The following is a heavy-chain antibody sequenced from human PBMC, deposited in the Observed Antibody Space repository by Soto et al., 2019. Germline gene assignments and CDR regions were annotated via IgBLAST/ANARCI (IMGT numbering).Heavy chain of an antibody. CDR3: AIGFRASLHWFDS. CDR1: GFTFTDYY. D-gene: IGHD3-10*01. J-gene: IGHJ5*01. V-gene: IGHV1-69-2*01. CDR2: VDPEDSET. Sequence: EVQLVQSGAEVKKPGATVKISCKVSGFTFTDYYIHWVQQAPGKGLEWMGLVDPEDSETIYAEKFQGRVTITADTSVDTAYLDLSSLTSDDTAVYYGAIGFRASLHWFDSWGQGTLVTVSS.